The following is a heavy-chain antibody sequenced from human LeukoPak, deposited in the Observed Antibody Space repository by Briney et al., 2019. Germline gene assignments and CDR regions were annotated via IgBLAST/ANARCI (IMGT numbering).Heavy chain of an antibody. Sequence: GGSLRLSCAASGFAFGSNWMNWVRQAPGKGLEWVANINREGSDKNYVDSVKGRFTISRDNAKNSLYLQMNSLRVEDTAVYYCARDGVPGGRDVWGQGTTVTVS. D-gene: IGHD3-16*01. CDR2: INREGSDK. V-gene: IGHV3-7*01. CDR1: GFAFGSNW. J-gene: IGHJ6*02. CDR3: ARDGVPGGRDV.